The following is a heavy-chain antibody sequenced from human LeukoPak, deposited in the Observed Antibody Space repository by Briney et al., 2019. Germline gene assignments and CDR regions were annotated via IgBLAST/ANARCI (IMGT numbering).Heavy chain of an antibody. CDR2: ISYDGSNK. D-gene: IGHD3-22*01. CDR3: ARGPKYYYDDSAYYYGYFDY. Sequence: PGTSLRLSCAASAFXFSYYAIHWVRQAPGKGLQWVAVISYDGSNKYYADSVKGRFTISRDSSKNTLYLQMNSLRSEDTAVYYCARGPKYYYDDSAYYYGYFDYWGQGTLVTVSS. V-gene: IGHV3-30-3*01. CDR1: AFXFSYYA. J-gene: IGHJ4*02.